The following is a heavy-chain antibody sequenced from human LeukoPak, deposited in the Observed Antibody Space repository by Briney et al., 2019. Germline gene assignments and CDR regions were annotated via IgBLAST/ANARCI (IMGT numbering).Heavy chain of an antibody. CDR3: ARDHFGSLDS. CDR1: GYTFTAYY. D-gene: IGHD3-10*01. V-gene: IGHV4-59*01. Sequence: SCKTSGYTFTAYYIHWVRQPPGKGLEWIGYDYCGGNTNYDPSLKRRVTISVDTSKNQFSLTLTSVTAADTAVYFCARDHFGSLDSWGQGILVTVSS. J-gene: IGHJ4*02. CDR2: DYCGGNT.